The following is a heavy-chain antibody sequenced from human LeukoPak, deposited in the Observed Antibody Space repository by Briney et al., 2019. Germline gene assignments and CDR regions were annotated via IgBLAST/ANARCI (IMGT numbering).Heavy chain of an antibody. J-gene: IGHJ4*02. CDR2: IYYSGST. V-gene: IGHV4-30-4*01. CDR1: GGSISSGDYY. Sequence: PSETLSLTCTVSGGSISSGDYYWSWIRQPPGKGLEWIGYIYYSGSTYYNPSLKSRVTISVDTSKNQFSLKLSSVIAADTAVYYCATGGSSSWYMFDYWGQGTLVTVSS. D-gene: IGHD6-13*01. CDR3: ATGGSSSWYMFDY.